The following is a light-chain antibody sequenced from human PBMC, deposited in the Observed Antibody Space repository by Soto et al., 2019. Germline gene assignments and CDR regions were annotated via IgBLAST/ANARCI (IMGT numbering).Light chain of an antibody. V-gene: IGLV2-14*01. CDR1: RSDVGGYNY. CDR3: SSYTSSSTLVV. CDR2: DVS. Sequence: QSALTQPASVSGSPGQSITISCTGTRSDVGGYNYVSWYQQHPGKAPKLMSYDVSNRPSGVSNRFSGSKSGNTASLTISGLQAEDEADYYCSSYTSSSTLVVFGTGTRSPS. J-gene: IGLJ1*01.